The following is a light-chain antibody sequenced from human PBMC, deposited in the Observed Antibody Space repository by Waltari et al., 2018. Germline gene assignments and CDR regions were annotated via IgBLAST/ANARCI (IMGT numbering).Light chain of an antibody. V-gene: IGLV1-40*01. CDR1: SSNIGAGFE. CDR2: ASY. CDR3: QSYDSSLSGRV. Sequence: QSVLTQPPSVSGAPGQRVTISCTGTSSNIGAGFEVFWYQQLPGSAPKLLIFASYKRSSGAPDRISGSTSGTSASLAITGLQAEDEADYYCQSYDSSLSGRVFGGGTRLTVL. J-gene: IGLJ3*02.